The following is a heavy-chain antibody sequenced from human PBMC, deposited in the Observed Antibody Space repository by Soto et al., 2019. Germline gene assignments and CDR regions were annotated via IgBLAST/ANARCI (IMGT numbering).Heavy chain of an antibody. CDR3: ARTYCSSARCYSDY. J-gene: IGHJ4*02. CDR1: GYTFTSHG. Sequence: QVQLVQSGAEVKKPGASVKVSCKTSGYTFTSHGISWVRQAPGQGLEWMGGISAYNGNTNYAQKLQGRVTMTTDTPTSTAYMELRSLRSDDTAVYYCARTYCSSARCYSDYWGQGTLVTVSS. V-gene: IGHV1-18*04. CDR2: ISAYNGNT. D-gene: IGHD2-2*01.